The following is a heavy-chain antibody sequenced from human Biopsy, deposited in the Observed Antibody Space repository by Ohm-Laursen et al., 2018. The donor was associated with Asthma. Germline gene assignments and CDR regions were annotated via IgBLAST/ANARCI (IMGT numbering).Heavy chain of an antibody. J-gene: IGHJ4*02. CDR1: GFAVSRHY. Sequence: GSLRLSCSASGFAVSRHYMFWVRQAPRKGLAWVSVIYRGGTSHTADSVRGRFTISRDYSKNTLYLQKHSLRAENTAVYYCARGGSSNWSHYYFDYWGQGTLVTVSS. V-gene: IGHV3-53*01. D-gene: IGHD2-2*01. CDR3: ARGGSSNWSHYYFDY. CDR2: IYRGGTS.